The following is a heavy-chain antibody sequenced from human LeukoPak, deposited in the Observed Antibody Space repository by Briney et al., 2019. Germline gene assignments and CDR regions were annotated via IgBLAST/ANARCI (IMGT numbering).Heavy chain of an antibody. CDR1: GFTFSSYW. D-gene: IGHD2-8*01. V-gene: IGHV3-7*01. J-gene: IGHJ5*02. CDR2: IKQDGRAK. CDR3: ASVLRRGYCTNGVCYTGGWFDP. Sequence: GGSLRLSCAASGFTFSSYWMSWVRQAPGKGLEWVANIKQDGRAKYYVDSVKGRFTISRDNAKNSLYLQMTRLRPETTPVYYCASVLRRGYCTNGVCYTGGWFDPWGQGTLVSVSS.